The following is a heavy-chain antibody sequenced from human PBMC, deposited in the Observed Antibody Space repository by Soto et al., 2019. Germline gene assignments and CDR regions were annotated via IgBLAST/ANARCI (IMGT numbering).Heavy chain of an antibody. CDR3: ARIKLVDFFFINVYFYDMDV. D-gene: IGHD2-15*01. CDR2: ISSDSRYI. J-gene: IGHJ6*02. CDR1: GFTLSNYA. V-gene: IGHV3-21*01. Sequence: EVQLVESGGGLVQPGGSLRLSCAASGFTLSNYAVNWVRQAPGKGLEWVSYISSDSRYIYHGDSGKGRFTISRDNARNSVYLQMNSLRDEDTAVYYCARIKLVDFFFINVYFYDMDVWGQGTPVTVSS.